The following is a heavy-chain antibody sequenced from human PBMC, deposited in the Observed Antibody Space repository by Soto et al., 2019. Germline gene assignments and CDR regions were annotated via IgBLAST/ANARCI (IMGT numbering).Heavy chain of an antibody. J-gene: IGHJ5*02. CDR2: IYYSGGT. D-gene: IGHD3-9*01. CDR1: GGSISSSSYY. Sequence: SETLSLTCTVSGGSISSSSYYWGWIRQPPGKGLEWIGSIYYSGGTYYNPSLKGRVTISVDTSKNQFSLNLSSVTAADTAVYYCARTIWGEYDILTGYWSFDPWGQGTLVTVSS. CDR3: ARTIWGEYDILTGYWSFDP. V-gene: IGHV4-39*01.